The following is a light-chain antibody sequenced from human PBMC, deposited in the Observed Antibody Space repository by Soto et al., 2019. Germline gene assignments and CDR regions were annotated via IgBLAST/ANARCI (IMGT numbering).Light chain of an antibody. CDR1: QSVRHY. J-gene: IGKJ1*01. V-gene: IGKV3-11*01. CDR3: QQRSNWPWT. CDR2: DAS. Sequence: EIVLTQSPATLSLSPGERATLSCRASQSVRHYLAWYQQKPGQAPRLLIYDASNRATGIPGRFSGSGSGTDFTLTISSLEPEDFAVYYCQQRSNWPWTCGQGTKVEIK.